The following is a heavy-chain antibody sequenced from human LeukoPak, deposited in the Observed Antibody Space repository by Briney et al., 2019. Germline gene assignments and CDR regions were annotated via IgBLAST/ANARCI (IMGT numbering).Heavy chain of an antibody. CDR2: IGAHADST. D-gene: IGHD3-10*01. J-gene: IGHJ4*02. V-gene: IGHV3-23*01. CDR1: GFTFNIYG. Sequence: GGSLRLSCAASGFTFNIYGMNWVRQAPGKGLEWVSSIGAHADSTYYAESVKGRFTISRDNSKNTLYLQMNSLRAEDTAVYYCAKDPDYYGRDYWGQGTLVTVSS. CDR3: AKDPDYYGRDY.